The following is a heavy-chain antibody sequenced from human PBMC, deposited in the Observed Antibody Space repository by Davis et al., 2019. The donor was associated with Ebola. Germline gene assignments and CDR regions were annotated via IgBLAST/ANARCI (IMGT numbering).Heavy chain of an antibody. CDR3: TKGDRGYSSSPFDY. CDR1: GFTFNTYA. CDR2: ISSSGTVT. Sequence: GESLKISCAASGFTFNTYAMSWVRQPPGKGLEWISSISSSGTVTYYADSVKGRFTISRDSSKNTLDLQMNSLRAEDTALYSCTKGDRGYSSSPFDYWGQGTLVTVSS. D-gene: IGHD3-22*01. J-gene: IGHJ4*02. V-gene: IGHV3-23*01.